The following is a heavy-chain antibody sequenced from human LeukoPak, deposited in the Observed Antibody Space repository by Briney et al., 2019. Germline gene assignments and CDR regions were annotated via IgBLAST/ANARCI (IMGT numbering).Heavy chain of an antibody. D-gene: IGHD2-15*01. CDR3: SYGGRNSYYYGMDV. CDR1: GFTFSGSA. J-gene: IGHJ6*02. Sequence: PGGSLRLSCAASGFTFSGSAMHWVRQASGKGLEWVGRIRSKANSYATAYAASVKGRFTISRDDSKNTAYLQMNSLKAEDTAVYYCSYGGRNSYYYGMDVWGQGTTVTVSS. CDR2: IRSKANSYAT. V-gene: IGHV3-73*01.